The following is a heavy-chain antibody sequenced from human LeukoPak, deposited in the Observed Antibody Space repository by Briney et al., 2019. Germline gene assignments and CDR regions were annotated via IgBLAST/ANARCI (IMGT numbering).Heavy chain of an antibody. CDR1: GGSFSGYY. CDR2: INHSGST. Sequence: SETLSLTCAVYGGSFSGYYWSWIRQPPGKGLEWIGEINHSGSTNYNPSLKSRVTISVDTSKNQFSLKLSSVTAADTAVYYCAGYYVGFHFDYWGQGTLVTVSS. J-gene: IGHJ4*02. D-gene: IGHD4-23*01. CDR3: AGYYVGFHFDY. V-gene: IGHV4-34*01.